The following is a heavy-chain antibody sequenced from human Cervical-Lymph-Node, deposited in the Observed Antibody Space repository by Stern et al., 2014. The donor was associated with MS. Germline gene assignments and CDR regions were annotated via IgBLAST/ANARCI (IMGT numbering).Heavy chain of an antibody. CDR1: GFTFSDHY. Sequence: VQLLESGGGLVKPGGSLRLSCVASGFTFSDHYMRWIRQAPGRGLEFVSYISNSGSFVNYADSVKGRFTISRDNAKDSLYLQMNSLRAEDTAVYYCSREPRLTDYWGQGTLVSVSS. D-gene: IGHD2-21*01. CDR2: ISNSGSFV. V-gene: IGHV3-11*01. J-gene: IGHJ4*02. CDR3: SREPRLTDY.